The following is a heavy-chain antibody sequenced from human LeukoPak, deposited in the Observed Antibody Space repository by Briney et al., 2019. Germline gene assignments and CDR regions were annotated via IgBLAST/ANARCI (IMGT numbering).Heavy chain of an antibody. V-gene: IGHV1-46*01. D-gene: IGHD4-23*01. CDR3: ARDLGGNSGLDAFDI. Sequence: ASVKVSCKVSGYTLTELSMHWVRQAPGQGLEWMGIINPTGGSTSYAQKFQGRVTMTKDTSTSTVYMELSSLRSEDTAVYYCARDLGGNSGLDAFDIWGQGTMVTVSS. CDR1: GYTLTELS. J-gene: IGHJ3*02. CDR2: INPTGGST.